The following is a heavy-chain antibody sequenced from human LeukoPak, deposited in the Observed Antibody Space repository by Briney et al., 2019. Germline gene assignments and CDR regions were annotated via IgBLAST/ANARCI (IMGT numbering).Heavy chain of an antibody. CDR2: IYTSGST. CDR3: ASSIAYYDFLEWAPFI. CDR1: GGSISSYY. Sequence: SETLSLTCTVSGGSISSYYWSWIRQPAGKGLEWIGRIYTSGSTNYNPSLKSRVTMSVDTSKNQFSLKLSSVTAADTAVYYCASSIAYYDFLEWAPFIWGQGTLVTVSS. J-gene: IGHJ4*02. V-gene: IGHV4-4*07. D-gene: IGHD3-3*01.